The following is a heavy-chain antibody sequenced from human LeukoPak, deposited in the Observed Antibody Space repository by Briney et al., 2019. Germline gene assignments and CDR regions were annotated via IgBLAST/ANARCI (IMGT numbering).Heavy chain of an antibody. CDR1: GYSISSGYY. J-gene: IGHJ5*02. V-gene: IGHV4-38-2*02. CDR2: IYHSGST. D-gene: IGHD3-10*01. CDR3: ARDPVYGSGSYYNVNWFDP. Sequence: SETLSLTCTVSGYSISSGYYWGWIRQPPGKGLEWIGSIYHSGSTYYNPSLKSRVTISVDTSKNQFSLKLSSVTAADTAVYYCARDPVYGSGSYYNVNWFDPWGQGTLVTVSS.